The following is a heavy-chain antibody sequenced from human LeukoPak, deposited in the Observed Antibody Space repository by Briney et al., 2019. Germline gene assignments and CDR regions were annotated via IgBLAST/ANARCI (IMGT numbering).Heavy chain of an antibody. CDR1: GFTFSDYW. V-gene: IGHV3-7*01. D-gene: IGHD1-7*01. J-gene: IGHJ4*02. Sequence: PGGSLRLSCAASGFTFSDYWMTWVRQAPGKGLEWVAHIKQDGSERYYGDSVKGRFTIPRDNANNLVYLQMNSLGAGDTAVYYCARGWNYAFRFDYWGQGTLVTVSS. CDR3: ARGWNYAFRFDY. CDR2: IKQDGSER.